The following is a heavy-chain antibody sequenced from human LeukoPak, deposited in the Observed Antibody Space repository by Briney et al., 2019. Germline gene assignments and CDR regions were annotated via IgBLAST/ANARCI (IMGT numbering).Heavy chain of an antibody. J-gene: IGHJ4*02. CDR3: ATHEDCGGDCYSFDY. CDR1: GFTFSRYW. D-gene: IGHD2-21*02. V-gene: IGHV3-74*01. Sequence: GGSLRLSCVASGFTFSRYWMHWVRQAPGKGLVWVSRINSDGRSTNYADSVKGRFSISRDNAENTLYLQMNSLRVDDTAVYYCATHEDCGGDCYSFDYWGQGTLVTVSS. CDR2: INSDGRST.